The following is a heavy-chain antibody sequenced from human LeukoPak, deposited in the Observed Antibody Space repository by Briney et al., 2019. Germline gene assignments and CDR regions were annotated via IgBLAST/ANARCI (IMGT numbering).Heavy chain of an antibody. CDR1: GFTFSNYG. Sequence: RSGGSQTPSCAASGFTFSNYGMHWVRQAPGKGLEWVAFIRYDGSNKYYADSVKGRFTISRDNSKNTLYLQMNSLRAEDTAVYYCAKDFRVAMAPAYFDYWGQGILVTVSS. CDR2: IRYDGSNK. CDR3: AKDFRVAMAPAYFDY. D-gene: IGHD5-18*01. V-gene: IGHV3-30*02. J-gene: IGHJ4*02.